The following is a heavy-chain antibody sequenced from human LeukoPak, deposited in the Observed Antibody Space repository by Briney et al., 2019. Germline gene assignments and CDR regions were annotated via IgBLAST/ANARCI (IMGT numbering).Heavy chain of an antibody. J-gene: IGHJ6*02. V-gene: IGHV3-33*01. CDR3: ARDRDITMIRPPMDYYYGMDV. D-gene: IGHD3-22*01. CDR2: IWYDGRNK. CDR1: GFTFSSYG. Sequence: GGSLRLSCAASGFTFSSYGMHWVRQAPGKGLEWVAVIWYDGRNKYYADSVKGRFTISRDNSKNTLYLQMNSLRAEDTAVYYCARDRDITMIRPPMDYYYGMDVWGQGTTVTVSS.